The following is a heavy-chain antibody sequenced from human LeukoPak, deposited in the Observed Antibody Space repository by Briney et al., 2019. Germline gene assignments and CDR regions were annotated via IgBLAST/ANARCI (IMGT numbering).Heavy chain of an antibody. CDR1: GYTFTSYY. Sequence: GASVKVSCKASGYTFTSYYMHWVRQAPGQGLEWMGWISAYNGNTNYAQKLQGRVTMTTDTSTSTAYMELRSLRSDDTAVYYCARDSETDILTGYLGRPIDYWGQGTLVTVSS. CDR2: ISAYNGNT. J-gene: IGHJ4*02. V-gene: IGHV1-18*04. D-gene: IGHD3-9*01. CDR3: ARDSETDILTGYLGRPIDY.